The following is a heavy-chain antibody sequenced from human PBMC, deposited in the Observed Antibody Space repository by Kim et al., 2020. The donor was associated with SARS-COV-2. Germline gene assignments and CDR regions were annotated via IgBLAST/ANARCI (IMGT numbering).Heavy chain of an antibody. CDR1: GGSFSGYY. J-gene: IGHJ3*02. D-gene: IGHD3-10*01. Sequence: SETLSLTCAVYGGSFSGYYWSWIRQPPGKGLEWIGEINHSGSTNYNPSLKSRVTISVDTSKNQFSLKLSSVTAADTAVYYCAGLGELSGDAFDIWGQGTMVTVSS. CDR3: AGLGELSGDAFDI. V-gene: IGHV4-34*01. CDR2: INHSGST.